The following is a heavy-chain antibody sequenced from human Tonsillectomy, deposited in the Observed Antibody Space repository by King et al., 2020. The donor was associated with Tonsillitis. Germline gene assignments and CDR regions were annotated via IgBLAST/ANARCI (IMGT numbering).Heavy chain of an antibody. J-gene: IGHJ4*02. Sequence: QLVQSGAEVKKPGASVKVSCKASGYTFTNYGISWVRQAPGQGLEWMGWISASNGNTNYAQKLQGRVTVTTDTSTSTAYMELGGLRSDDTAVYYCAVSSGYYGVWGQGTLVTVSS. CDR2: ISASNGNT. D-gene: IGHD3-22*01. CDR1: GYTFTNYG. V-gene: IGHV1-18*01. CDR3: AVSSGYYGV.